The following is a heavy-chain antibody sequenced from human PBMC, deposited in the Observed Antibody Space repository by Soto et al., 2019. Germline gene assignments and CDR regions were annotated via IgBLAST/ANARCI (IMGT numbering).Heavy chain of an antibody. CDR2: IFDSGST. CDR1: GGSISGGVHS. Sequence: QVQLQESGPGLVNPSETLSLTCTVSGGSISGGVHSWSWIRQPPGKGLEWIGHIFDSGSTYYNPSLKSRLTISVDTSKNQFSLRLSSVTAADTAVYYCARDIMPLTNDWYFDLWGRGTLVTVSS. D-gene: IGHD2-8*01. V-gene: IGHV4-30-4*01. J-gene: IGHJ2*01. CDR3: ARDIMPLTNDWYFDL.